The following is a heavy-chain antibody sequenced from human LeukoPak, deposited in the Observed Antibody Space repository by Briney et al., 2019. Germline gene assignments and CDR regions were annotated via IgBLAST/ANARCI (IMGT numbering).Heavy chain of an antibody. Sequence: GGSLRLSCAASGFTVSSNYMSWVRQAPGKGLEWVSVIYSGGSTYCADSVKGRFTISRDNSKNTLYLQMNSLRAEDTAVYYCARDSHGSYDSSGYFANWGQGTLVTVSS. CDR3: ARDSHGSYDSSGYFAN. V-gene: IGHV3-66*01. CDR2: IYSGGST. CDR1: GFTVSSNY. D-gene: IGHD3-22*01. J-gene: IGHJ4*02.